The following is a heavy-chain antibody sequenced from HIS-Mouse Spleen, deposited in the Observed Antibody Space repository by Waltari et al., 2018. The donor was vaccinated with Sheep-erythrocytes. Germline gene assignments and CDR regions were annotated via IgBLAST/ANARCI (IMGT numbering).Heavy chain of an antibody. CDR1: GFSLSTSGMC. CDR2: IDWDDDK. J-gene: IGHJ6*02. V-gene: IGHV2-70*01. CDR3: ARTPRDYDFLSGYYFYYYGMDV. Sequence: QVTLRESGPALVKPTQTLTLTCTFSGFSLSTSGMCVSWIRQPPGKALEWLALIDWDDDKYYSTSLKTRLTISKDTSKNQVVLTMTNMDPVDTATYYCARTPRDYDFLSGYYFYYYGMDVWGQGTTVTVSS. D-gene: IGHD3-3*01.